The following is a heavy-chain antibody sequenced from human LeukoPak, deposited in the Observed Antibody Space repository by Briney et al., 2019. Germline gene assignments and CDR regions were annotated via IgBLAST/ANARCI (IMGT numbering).Heavy chain of an antibody. D-gene: IGHD3-22*01. CDR1: GNTFTSYY. CDR3: ARDYYDSSGYYYPLDY. J-gene: IGHJ4*02. CDR2: INPSGGST. V-gene: IGHV1-46*01. Sequence: ASVKVSCKAPGNTFTSYYMHWVRQAPGQGLEWMGIINPSGGSTSYAQKFQGRVTMTRDMSTSTVYMELSSLRSEDTAVYYCARDYYDSSGYYYPLDYWGQGTLVTVSS.